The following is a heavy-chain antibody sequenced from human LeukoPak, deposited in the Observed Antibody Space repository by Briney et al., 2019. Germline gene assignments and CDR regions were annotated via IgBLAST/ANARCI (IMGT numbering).Heavy chain of an antibody. CDR1: GFTFSSYD. V-gene: IGHV3-30*18. Sequence: GGSLRLSCAASGFTFSSYDMHWVRQAPGKGLEWVAVTSYDGGNKYYADSVKGRFTISRDNSKNTLYLQMNSLRAEDTAVYYCAKGRYTPDPWGQGTLVTVSS. J-gene: IGHJ5*02. CDR3: AKGRYTPDP. CDR2: TSYDGGNK. D-gene: IGHD5-18*01.